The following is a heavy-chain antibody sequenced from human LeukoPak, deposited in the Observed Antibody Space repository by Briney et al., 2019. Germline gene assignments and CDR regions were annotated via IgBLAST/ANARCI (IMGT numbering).Heavy chain of an antibody. CDR2: INPNSGGT. Sequence: ASVKVSCKDSRYTFTGYYMHWVRPAPGQGREWMGWINPNSGGTNYAQKFQGRVTMTRDTSISTAYMELSRLRSDDTAVYYCARNGYNWNDNWFDPWGQGTLVTVSS. CDR3: ARNGYNWNDNWFDP. J-gene: IGHJ5*02. D-gene: IGHD1-1*01. V-gene: IGHV1-2*02. CDR1: RYTFTGYY.